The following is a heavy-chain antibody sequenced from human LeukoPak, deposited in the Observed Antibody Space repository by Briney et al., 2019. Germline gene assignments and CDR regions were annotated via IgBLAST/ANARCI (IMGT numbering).Heavy chain of an antibody. CDR2: INPSGGGT. V-gene: IGHV1-46*01. J-gene: IGHJ6*02. Sequence: ASVKVSCKASGYTFTTYYMHWVRQAPGQELEWMGIINPSGGGTKYDQKFQGRITITRGMSTRTAYMELSSLRSEDTAVYYCARADGMDVWGQGTTVTVSS. CDR3: ARADGMDV. CDR1: GYTFTTYY.